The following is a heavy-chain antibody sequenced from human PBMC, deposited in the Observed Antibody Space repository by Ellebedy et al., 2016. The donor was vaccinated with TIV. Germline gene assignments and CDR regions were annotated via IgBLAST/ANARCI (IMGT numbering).Heavy chain of an antibody. D-gene: IGHD1-1*01. Sequence: ASVKVSCKASGYTFTGYYIHWVRRAPGQGLEWMGWINPNSGDTNYAQKFQGRVTMTRDTSISTVYMELSRLRSDDTAVYYCARDRRWNDGGPFDYWGQGTLVTVSS. V-gene: IGHV1-2*02. CDR1: GYTFTGYY. CDR3: ARDRRWNDGGPFDY. CDR2: INPNSGDT. J-gene: IGHJ4*02.